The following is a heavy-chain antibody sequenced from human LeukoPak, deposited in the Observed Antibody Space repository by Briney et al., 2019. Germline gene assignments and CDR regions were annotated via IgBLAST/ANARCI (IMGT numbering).Heavy chain of an antibody. CDR2: ISSSSSYI. CDR3: ARISGSFYDYFDY. D-gene: IGHD3-22*01. J-gene: IGHJ4*02. CDR1: GFTFSSYS. Sequence: PGGSLRLSCAASGFTFSSYSMNWVRQAPGKGLGWVSSISSSSSYIYYADSVKGRFTISRDNAKNSLYLQMNSLRVDDTAVYYCARISGSFYDYFDYWGQGALVSVSS. V-gene: IGHV3-21*04.